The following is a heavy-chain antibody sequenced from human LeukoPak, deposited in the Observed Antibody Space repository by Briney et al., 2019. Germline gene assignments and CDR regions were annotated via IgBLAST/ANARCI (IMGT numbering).Heavy chain of an antibody. CDR3: ARGYGSGSYNNFNQ. J-gene: IGHJ4*02. CDR1: GYSINNGYY. CDR2: IYHVGTT. Sequence: SETLSLTCTVSGYSINNGYYWGWFRQPPGKGLEWIGSIYHVGTTSYNPSLKSRVTISVDTSKNHFSLKLNSVTAADTAVYYCARGYGSGSYNNFNQWGQGLLVAVSS. D-gene: IGHD3-10*01. V-gene: IGHV4-38-2*02.